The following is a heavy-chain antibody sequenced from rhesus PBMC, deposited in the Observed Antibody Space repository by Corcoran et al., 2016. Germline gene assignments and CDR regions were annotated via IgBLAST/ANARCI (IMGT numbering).Heavy chain of an antibody. D-gene: IGHD1-20*01. CDR1: GYTFTDYY. V-gene: IGHV1S2*01. CDR3: ARDQGSWNNGGLDS. J-gene: IGHJ6*01. Sequence: QVQLVQSGAEVKKPGSSVKVSCKASGYTFTDYYIHWVRQAPRQGLEWMGWITPYNGNTKYAHKFQGRGTMTRDTSTSTAYMERSSLRSEDTAVYYCARDQGSWNNGGLDSWGQGVVVTVSS. CDR2: ITPYNGNT.